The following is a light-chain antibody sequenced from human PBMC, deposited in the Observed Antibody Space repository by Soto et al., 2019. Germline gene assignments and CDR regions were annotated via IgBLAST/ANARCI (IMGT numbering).Light chain of an antibody. CDR3: QQTHTFPLT. CDR1: QSISSW. V-gene: IGKV1-12*01. Sequence: DIQMTQSPSSVSASVGDTVAITCRASQSISSWLAWYQQRPGEAPKLLIYTGSILQVGVPSRFSGSGSGTDFILTIDNLQPEDFATYYCQQTHTFPLTLGGGTKVEIQ. CDR2: TGS. J-gene: IGKJ4*01.